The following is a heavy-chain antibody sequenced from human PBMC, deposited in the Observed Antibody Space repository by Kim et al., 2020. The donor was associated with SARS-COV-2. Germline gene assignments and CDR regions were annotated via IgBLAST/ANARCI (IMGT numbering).Heavy chain of an antibody. D-gene: IGHD6-19*01. J-gene: IGHJ4*02. Sequence: GGSLRLSCAASGFTFSSYSMNWVRQAPGKGLEWVSSISSSSSYIYYADSVKGRFTISRDNAANSLYLQMNSLRAEDTALYFCSKSMVASVAGTFDSWGQGTLVTVSS. CDR2: ISSSSSYI. V-gene: IGHV3-21*01. CDR3: SKSMVASVAGTFDS. CDR1: GFTFSSYS.